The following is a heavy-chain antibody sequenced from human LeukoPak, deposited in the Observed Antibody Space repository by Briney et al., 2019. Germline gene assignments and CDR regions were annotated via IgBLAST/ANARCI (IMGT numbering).Heavy chain of an antibody. CDR3: ARAKDSRSRIFDS. Sequence: PSATLSLTCAVSDGSIKDYYWSWIRQPPGKGLEWIGYIYLHGTTTYNPSLRGRGTISLDTSNNHFSLILTSVTPSDTAAYYCARAKDSRSRIFDSWGQGTLVTASS. D-gene: IGHD3-16*02. J-gene: IGHJ4*02. V-gene: IGHV4-59*01. CDR2: IYLHGTT. CDR1: DGSIKDYY.